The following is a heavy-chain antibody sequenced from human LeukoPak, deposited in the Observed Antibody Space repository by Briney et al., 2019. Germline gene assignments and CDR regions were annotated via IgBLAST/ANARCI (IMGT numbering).Heavy chain of an antibody. CDR1: GFTFNSYA. V-gene: IGHV3-23*01. CDR2: ISGSGGST. CDR3: AKDRQRFAAAGTTFDY. J-gene: IGHJ4*02. Sequence: GGSLRLSCAASGFTFNSYAMSWVRQAPGKGLEGVSAISGSGGSTHYADSVKGRFNISRDNSKNTLYLQMNSLRAEDTAVYYCAKDRQRFAAAGTTFDYWGQGTLVTVSS. D-gene: IGHD6-13*01.